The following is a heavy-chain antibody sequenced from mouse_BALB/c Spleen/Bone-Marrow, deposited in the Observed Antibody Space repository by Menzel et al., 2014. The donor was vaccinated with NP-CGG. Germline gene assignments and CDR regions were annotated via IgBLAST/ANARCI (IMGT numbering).Heavy chain of an antibody. V-gene: IGHV2-2*02. CDR3: ARTYYYGMDY. CDR2: KWSGGST. CDR1: GFSLTSSG. Sequence: VQLQQSGPGLVQPSQSLSITCTVSGFSLTSSGVHWVRQSPGKGLEWLGVKWSGGSTDYNAAFISSLSISKDNSKSQVFLKMNSLQANDTAIYYCARTYYYGMDYWVKEPQSPSPQ. J-gene: IGHJ4*01.